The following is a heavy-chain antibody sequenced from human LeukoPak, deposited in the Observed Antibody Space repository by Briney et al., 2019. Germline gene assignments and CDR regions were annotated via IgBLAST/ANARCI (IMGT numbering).Heavy chain of an antibody. CDR1: GYTFTGYY. CDR3: ANTGRGYDYYRFDY. D-gene: IGHD5-12*01. Sequence: ASVKVSCKASGYTFTGYYMHWVRQAPGQGLEWMGWINPNSGGTNYAQKFQGRVTMTRNTSISTAYMELSRLRSDDTAVYYCANTGRGYDYYRFDYWGQGTLVTVSS. CDR2: INPNSGGT. V-gene: IGHV1-2*02. J-gene: IGHJ4*02.